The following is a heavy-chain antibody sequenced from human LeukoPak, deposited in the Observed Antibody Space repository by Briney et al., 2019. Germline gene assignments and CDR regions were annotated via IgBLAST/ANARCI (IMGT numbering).Heavy chain of an antibody. Sequence: PGGSLRLSCAASGFTFSSYAMSWVRQAPGKGLEWVAVIWYDGSNKYYADSVKGRFTISRDNSKNTLYLQMNSLRAEDTAVYYCAKDEKGYDFWSGYYYNWFDPWGQGTLVTVSS. CDR2: IWYDGSNK. D-gene: IGHD3-3*01. J-gene: IGHJ5*02. CDR1: GFTFSSYA. V-gene: IGHV3-33*06. CDR3: AKDEKGYDFWSGYYYNWFDP.